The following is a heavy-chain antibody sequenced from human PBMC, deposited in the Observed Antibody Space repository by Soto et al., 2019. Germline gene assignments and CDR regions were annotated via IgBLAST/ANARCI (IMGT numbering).Heavy chain of an antibody. CDR1: GFTFGSYG. Sequence: PGGSLRLSCAASGFTFGSYGMHWVRQAPGKGLEWVAVISYDGSNKYYADSVKGRFTISRDNSKNTLYLQMNSLRAEDTAVYYCAKDRLEHYYYYGMDVWGQGTTVTVSS. J-gene: IGHJ6*02. D-gene: IGHD1-1*01. CDR2: ISYDGSNK. V-gene: IGHV3-30*18. CDR3: AKDRLEHYYYYGMDV.